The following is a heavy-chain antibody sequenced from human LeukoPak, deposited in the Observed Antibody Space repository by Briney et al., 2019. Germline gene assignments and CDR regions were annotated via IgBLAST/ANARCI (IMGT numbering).Heavy chain of an antibody. J-gene: IGHJ4*02. CDR1: GFTFSSHW. D-gene: IGHD5-18*01. CDR3: ARDLSGIAGYTYGRGIDY. Sequence: GGSLRLSCAASGFTFSSHWMSWVRQAPGKGLEWVANIKKDGSEKYYVDAVKGRFTISRDSAKTSLYLQMNSLRAEDTAGYYCARDLSGIAGYTYGRGIDYWGQGTLVTVSS. V-gene: IGHV3-7*01. CDR2: IKKDGSEK.